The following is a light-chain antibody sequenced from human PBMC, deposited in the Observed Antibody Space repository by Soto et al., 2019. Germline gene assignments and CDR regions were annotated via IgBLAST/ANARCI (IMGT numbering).Light chain of an antibody. V-gene: IGKV3-20*01. J-gene: IGKJ2*01. Sequence: EIVLTQSPGTLSLSPGERATLSCWASRSLSSSYVVWYQQKPGQAPRLLIYAASRRATGIPDRFSGSGSATEYTLTISRLEPEDFAVYYCQQQGTLGQGTKLEIK. CDR1: RSLSSSY. CDR2: AAS. CDR3: QQQGT.